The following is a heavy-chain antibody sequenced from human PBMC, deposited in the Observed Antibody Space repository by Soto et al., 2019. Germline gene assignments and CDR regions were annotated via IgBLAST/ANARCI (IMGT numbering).Heavy chain of an antibody. CDR2: IYYSGST. D-gene: IGHD3-22*01. V-gene: IGHV4-30-4*01. J-gene: IGHJ4*02. Sequence: SETLSLTCTVSGGSISSGDYYWSWIRQPPGKGLEWIGYIYYSGSTYYNPSLKSRVTISVDTSKNQFSLKLSSVTAADTAVYYCARGVYYDSSCYDYWGQGTLVTVSS. CDR1: GGSISSGDYY. CDR3: ARGVYYDSSCYDY.